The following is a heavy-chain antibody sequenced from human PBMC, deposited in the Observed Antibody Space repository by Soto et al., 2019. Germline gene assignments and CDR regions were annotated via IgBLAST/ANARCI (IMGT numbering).Heavy chain of an antibody. CDR1: GGSISRYY. V-gene: IGHV4-59*01. D-gene: IGHD6-6*01. CDR3: ARDLSISSTDGPLDP. Sequence: ETLSLTCTVSGGSISRYYWTWIRQPPGKGLEWIGNIHYTGSTNYNPSLKSRVTISLGTSKSQFSLKLSSVTAADTAVYYCARDLSISSTDGPLDPWGHGTLVTVSS. CDR2: IHYTGST. J-gene: IGHJ5*02.